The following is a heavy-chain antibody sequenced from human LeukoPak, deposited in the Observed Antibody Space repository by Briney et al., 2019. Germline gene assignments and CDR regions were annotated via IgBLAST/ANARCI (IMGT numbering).Heavy chain of an antibody. J-gene: IGHJ6*02. CDR1: EFSFTNFA. V-gene: IGHV3-23*01. CDR3: ARDLATMVTALGLDV. D-gene: IGHD5-18*01. Sequence: GGSLRLSCAVSEFSFTNFAFNWVRQAPGKGLEWVSSISSSGGTTDYAVSVKGRFSISRDNSRNTLFLHMNSLRAEDTAIYYCARDLATMVTALGLDVWGQGTTVAVSS. CDR2: ISSSGGTT.